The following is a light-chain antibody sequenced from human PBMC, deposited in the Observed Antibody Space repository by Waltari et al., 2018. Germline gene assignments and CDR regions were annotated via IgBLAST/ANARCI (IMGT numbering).Light chain of an antibody. Sequence: DIVMTQSPLSLPVTPGEPASISCRSSQSLLHDNGYNYLDWYLQKPGQPPQILIYLGSNRASGVPDRFSGSGSGTDFTLNISRVEAEDAGVYYCMEALQSVTFGQGTRLEIK. CDR3: MEALQSVT. CDR2: LGS. V-gene: IGKV2-28*01. J-gene: IGKJ5*01. CDR1: QSLLHDNGYNY.